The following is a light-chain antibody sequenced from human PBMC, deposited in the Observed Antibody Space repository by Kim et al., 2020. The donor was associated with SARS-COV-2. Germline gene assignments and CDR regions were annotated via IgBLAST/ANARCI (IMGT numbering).Light chain of an antibody. V-gene: IGLV1-40*01. CDR1: SSNIGAGYD. J-gene: IGLJ2*01. CDR3: QSYDSSLSGSV. CDR2: GNS. Sequence: QSVLTQPPSVSGAPGQGVTISCTGSSSNIGAGYDVHWYQQLPGTAPKLLIYGNSNRPSGVPDRFSGSKSGTSASLAITGLQAEDEADYYCQSYDSSLSGSVFGGGTQGTVL.